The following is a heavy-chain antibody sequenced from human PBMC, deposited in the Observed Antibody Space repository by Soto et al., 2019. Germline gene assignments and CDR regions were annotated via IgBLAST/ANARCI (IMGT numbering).Heavy chain of an antibody. CDR1: GFTFSSYA. J-gene: IGHJ6*02. CDR2: ISGSGGST. Sequence: GGSLRLSCAASGFTFSSYAMIWVRQAPGKGLEWVSAISGSGGSTYYADSVKGRFTISRDNSKNTLYLQMNSLRAEDTAVYYCAKAGYDYVWGSYRFSADYYGMDVWGQGTTVTVSS. CDR3: AKAGYDYVWGSYRFSADYYGMDV. V-gene: IGHV3-23*01. D-gene: IGHD3-16*02.